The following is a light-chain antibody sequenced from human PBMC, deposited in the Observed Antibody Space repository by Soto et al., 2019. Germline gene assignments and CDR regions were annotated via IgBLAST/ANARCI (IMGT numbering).Light chain of an antibody. CDR2: EGS. CDR1: SSDVGSYNL. J-gene: IGLJ2*01. V-gene: IGLV2-23*01. CDR3: CSYAGSSIHVV. Sequence: QSVLTQPASVSGSTGQSITISCTGTSSDVGSYNLVSWYQQHPGKAPKLMIYEGSKRPSGVSNRFSGSKSGNTASLTISGLQAEDEADYYCCSYAGSSIHVVFGGGTKLTVL.